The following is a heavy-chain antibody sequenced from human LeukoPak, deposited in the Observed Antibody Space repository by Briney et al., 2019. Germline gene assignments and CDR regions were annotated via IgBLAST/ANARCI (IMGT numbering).Heavy chain of an antibody. CDR3: ARENDRYGRIDY. V-gene: IGHV4-59*11. CDR2: VSYSGST. CDR1: GGSISSHY. J-gene: IGHJ4*02. D-gene: IGHD5-18*01. Sequence: SETLSLTCTVSGGSISSHYWSWVRQPPGKGLEWIGYVSYSGSTDYNPSLKSRVIISIDTSKNQFSLRLSSVTAADTAVYYCARENDRYGRIDYWGQGTQVTVSS.